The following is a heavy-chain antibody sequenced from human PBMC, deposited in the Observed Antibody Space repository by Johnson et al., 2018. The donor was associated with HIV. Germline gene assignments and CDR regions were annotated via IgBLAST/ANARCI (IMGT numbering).Heavy chain of an antibody. V-gene: IGHV3-20*04. CDR2: INWNGGST. CDR1: GFTFDDYG. J-gene: IGHJ3*01. CDR3: ARHRGVYPTAPGGVGAFDF. D-gene: IGHD1-26*01. Sequence: MQLVESGGRVVRPGGSLRLSCAASGFTFDDYGMSWVRQAPGKGLEWVCGINWNGGSTHFPDSLKGRFTISRDNAKNSLFLQMNSLRAEDTALYYCARHRGVYPTAPGGVGAFDFWGPGTMVTVSS.